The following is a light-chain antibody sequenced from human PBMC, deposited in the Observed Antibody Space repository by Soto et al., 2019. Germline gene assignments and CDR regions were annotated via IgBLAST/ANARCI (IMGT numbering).Light chain of an antibody. Sequence: QSALTQPRSVSGSPGQSVTISCTGTSSDVGGYNYVSWYQQHPGKAPKLMIYDVSKRPSGVPDRFSDSKSGNTASLTISGLQAEDEADYCCCSYAGSYTYVFGAGTKLTVL. CDR1: SSDVGGYNY. CDR3: CSYAGSYTYV. V-gene: IGLV2-11*01. CDR2: DVS. J-gene: IGLJ1*01.